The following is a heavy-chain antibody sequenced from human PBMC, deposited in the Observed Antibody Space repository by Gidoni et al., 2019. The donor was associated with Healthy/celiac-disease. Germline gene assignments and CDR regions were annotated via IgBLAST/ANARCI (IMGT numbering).Heavy chain of an antibody. J-gene: IGHJ4*02. D-gene: IGHD3-22*01. CDR1: GYTLTELS. CDR2: FDTEDGET. Sequence: QVQLVQSGAEAKKPGASVKVSCTVSGYTLTELSMHGVRQAPGKGLEWMGGFDTEDGETIYAQKFQGRVTMTEDTSTDTAYMELSSLRSEDTAVYYCATDRRRGVTMIVLPPVYWGQGTLVTVSS. V-gene: IGHV1-24*01. CDR3: ATDRRRGVTMIVLPPVY.